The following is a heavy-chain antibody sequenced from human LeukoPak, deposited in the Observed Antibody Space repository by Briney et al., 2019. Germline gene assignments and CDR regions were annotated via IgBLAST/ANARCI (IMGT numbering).Heavy chain of an antibody. D-gene: IGHD3-3*01. J-gene: IGHJ4*02. CDR2: INHSGGT. Sequence: SETLSLTCAVYGGSFSGYYWSWIRQPPGKGLEWIGEINHSGGTSYNPSLKSRVTISVDTSKNQFSLKLTSVTAADTAVYYCAREGYDSLWGQGTLVTVSS. V-gene: IGHV4-34*01. CDR1: GGSFSGYY. CDR3: AREGYDSL.